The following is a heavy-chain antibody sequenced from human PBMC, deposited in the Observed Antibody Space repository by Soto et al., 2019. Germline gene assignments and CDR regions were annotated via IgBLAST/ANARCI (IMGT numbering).Heavy chain of an antibody. V-gene: IGHV3-30-3*01. D-gene: IGHD2-15*01. CDR2: ISYDGSNK. Sequence: PGGSLRLSCAASGFTFSSYAMHWVRQAPGKGLEWVAVISYDGSNKYYADSVKGRFTISRDNSKNTLYLQMNSLRAEDTAVYYCARAYGGYCSGGSCYIFDYWGQGTLVTVSS. J-gene: IGHJ4*02. CDR1: GFTFSSYA. CDR3: ARAYGGYCSGGSCYIFDY.